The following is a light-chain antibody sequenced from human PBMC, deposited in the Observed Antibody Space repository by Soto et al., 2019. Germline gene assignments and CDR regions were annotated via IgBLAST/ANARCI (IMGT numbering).Light chain of an antibody. Sequence: ELGRTQSPATMYVSPGERATLSCRASQSVSSSYLAWYQQQPGQAPRLLIYGASSRATGIPDSFTGSGSGTDFTLTISCLLSEDFATYYCRQYYSYPSNTFGQGTLLEI. CDR2: GAS. J-gene: IGKJ5*01. V-gene: IGKV3-20*01. CDR3: RQYYSYPSNT. CDR1: QSVSSSY.